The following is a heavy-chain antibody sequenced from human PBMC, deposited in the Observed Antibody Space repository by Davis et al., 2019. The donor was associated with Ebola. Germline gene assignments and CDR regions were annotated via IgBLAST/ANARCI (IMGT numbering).Heavy chain of an antibody. CDR2: IWYDGSNK. CDR3: AKELDVVVPAAIFYYYYGMDV. V-gene: IGHV3-30*02. CDR1: GFTVSSNY. J-gene: IGHJ6*02. D-gene: IGHD2-2*02. Sequence: GESLKISCAASGFTVSSNYMSWVRQAPGKGLEWVAVIWYDGSNKYYADSVKGRFTISRDNSKNTLYLQMNSLRAEDTAVYYCAKELDVVVPAAIFYYYYGMDVWGQGTTVTVSS.